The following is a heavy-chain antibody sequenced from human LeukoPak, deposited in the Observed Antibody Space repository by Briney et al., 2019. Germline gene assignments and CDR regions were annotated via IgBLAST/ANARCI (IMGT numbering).Heavy chain of an antibody. CDR2: ISYDGSNK. CDR1: GFTFSSYR. CDR3: AKDRYYYDSSGSIYFDY. D-gene: IGHD3-22*01. V-gene: IGHV3-30*18. Sequence: GRSLRLSCAASGFTFSSYRMHWVRQAPGKGLAWVAVISYDGSNKYYADSVKGRFTISRDNSKNTLYLQMNSLRAEETAVYYCAKDRYYYDSSGSIYFDYWGQGTVVTVSS. J-gene: IGHJ4*02.